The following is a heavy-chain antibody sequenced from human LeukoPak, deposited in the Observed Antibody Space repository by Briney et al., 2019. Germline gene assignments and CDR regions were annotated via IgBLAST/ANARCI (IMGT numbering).Heavy chain of an antibody. CDR1: GGSFSGYY. Sequence: SETLSLTCAVYGGSFSGYYWTWIRQPPGEGLEWIGEINHSGSTNYNPSLKSRVTISVDTSKNQFSLKLSSVTAADTAVYYCARGKGSGWTFDYWGQGTLVTVSS. J-gene: IGHJ4*02. V-gene: IGHV4-34*01. CDR3: ARGKGSGWTFDY. CDR2: INHSGST. D-gene: IGHD6-19*01.